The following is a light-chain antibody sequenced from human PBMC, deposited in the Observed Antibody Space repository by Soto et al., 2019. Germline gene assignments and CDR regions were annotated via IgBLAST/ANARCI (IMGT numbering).Light chain of an antibody. V-gene: IGKV1-39*01. Sequence: DIQMTQSPSSLSASVGDRVTITCRASQSISSYLNWYQQKPGKAPKLLIYAASSLQSGVPSRFSGSGSGTDFTLTISSLQPEDFATYYCQQSYSTPPITFGQGTLPE. J-gene: IGKJ5*01. CDR2: AAS. CDR1: QSISSY. CDR3: QQSYSTPPIT.